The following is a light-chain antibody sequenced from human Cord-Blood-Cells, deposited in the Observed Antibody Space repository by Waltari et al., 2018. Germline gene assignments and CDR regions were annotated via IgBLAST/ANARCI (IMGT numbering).Light chain of an antibody. CDR3: SSYTSSSTRV. V-gene: IGLV2-14*03. CDR2: DVS. CDR1: SSDVGGYNY. J-gene: IGLJ3*02. Sequence: QSALTQPASVSGSPGPSTTISCTGTSSDVGGYNYVSWYQQHPGKAPKTLVYDVSNRPSVFSNRFSGSQSGNTASLTISGLQAEDEADYYCSSYTSSSTRVFGGGTTLTVL.